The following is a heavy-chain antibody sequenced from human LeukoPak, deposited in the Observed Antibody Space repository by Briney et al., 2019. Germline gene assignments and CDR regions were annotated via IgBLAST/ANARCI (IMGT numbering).Heavy chain of an antibody. CDR2: ISHDGTNK. CDR1: KFTFSSYT. Sequence: GGSLRLSCAASKFTFSSYTMHWVRQAPGKGLKWVAVISHDGTNKYYADSVKGRFTISRDNSKNTLYLQMNSLRPEDTAVYYCAREVGGPASYFDYWGQGTLVTVSS. V-gene: IGHV3-30*04. CDR3: AREVGGPASYFDY. J-gene: IGHJ4*02. D-gene: IGHD3-16*01.